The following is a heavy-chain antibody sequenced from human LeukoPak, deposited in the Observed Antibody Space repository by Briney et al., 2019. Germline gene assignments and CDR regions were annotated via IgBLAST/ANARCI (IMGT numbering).Heavy chain of an antibody. V-gene: IGHV3-23*01. D-gene: IGHD6-19*01. CDR3: AKYGIGAVAGFDY. CDR1: GFTFSSYA. J-gene: IGHJ4*02. CDR2: ISGSGGST. Sequence: TGGSLRLSCAASGFTFSSYAMSWVRKAPGKGLEWVSAISGSGGSTYYADSVKGRFTISRDNSKNTLYLQMNSLRAEDTAVYYCAKYGIGAVAGFDYWGQGTLVTVSS.